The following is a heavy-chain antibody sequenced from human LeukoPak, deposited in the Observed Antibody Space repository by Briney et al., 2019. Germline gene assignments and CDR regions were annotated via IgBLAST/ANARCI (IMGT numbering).Heavy chain of an antibody. Sequence: GGSLRLSCAASGFTFSSYWMSWVRQAPGKGLEWVANINQAGSEKYFVDSVKGRFTISRENAKNSLYLQMNSLRAGDTAVYYCARDNDSDSGAFDIWGQGTMVTVSS. J-gene: IGHJ3*02. CDR3: ARDNDSDSGAFDI. CDR1: GFTFSSYW. CDR2: INQAGSEK. D-gene: IGHD1-26*01. V-gene: IGHV3-7*01.